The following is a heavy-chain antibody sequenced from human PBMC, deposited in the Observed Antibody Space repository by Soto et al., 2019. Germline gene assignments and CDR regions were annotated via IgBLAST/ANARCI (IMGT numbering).Heavy chain of an antibody. CDR2: ISYRGTT. CDR3: ARMSATGTRWFDP. CDR1: GGSINSGAYH. D-gene: IGHD1-1*01. Sequence: QVQLQESGPRLVKPSQDLSLTCTVSGGSINSGAYHWSWVRQHPGKGLEWIGAISYRGTTYSNPSLQSRTTMSVDPSKTQLSLKLSSVTVADTAVYYCARMSATGTRWFDPWGPGTLVTVSS. J-gene: IGHJ5*02. V-gene: IGHV4-31*03.